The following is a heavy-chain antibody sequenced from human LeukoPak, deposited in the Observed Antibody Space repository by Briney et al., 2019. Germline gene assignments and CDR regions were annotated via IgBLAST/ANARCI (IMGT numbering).Heavy chain of an antibody. CDR2: ISAYNGNT. CDR1: GYTFTSYG. CDR3: ARAPLNLYCSSTSCYSHPDY. V-gene: IGHV1-18*01. D-gene: IGHD2-2*01. J-gene: IGHJ4*02. Sequence: ASVKVSCKASGYTFTSYGISWVRQAPGQGLEWMGWISAYNGNTNYAQKLQGRVTMTTDTSTSTAYMELRSLRSDDTAVYYCARAPLNLYCSSTSCYSHPDYWGQGTLVTVSS.